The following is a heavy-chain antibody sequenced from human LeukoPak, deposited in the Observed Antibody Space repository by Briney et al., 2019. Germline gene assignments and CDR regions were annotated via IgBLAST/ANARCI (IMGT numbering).Heavy chain of an antibody. CDR3: ARQDCSGTSCPNWFDP. Sequence: GSLRLTCSASGFTFSGCPMHWVRQAPGKGLEWIGYIYHTGSTNYNPSLKSRVTISVDTSKSQFSLKLSSVTAADTAVYYCARQDCSGTSCPNWFDPWGQGTLVTVSS. D-gene: IGHD2-2*01. V-gene: IGHV4-59*08. J-gene: IGHJ5*02. CDR1: GFTFSGCP. CDR2: IYHTGST.